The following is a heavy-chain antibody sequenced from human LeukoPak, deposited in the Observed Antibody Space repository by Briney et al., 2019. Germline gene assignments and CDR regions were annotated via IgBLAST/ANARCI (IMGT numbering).Heavy chain of an antibody. CDR2: IFYTGNT. CDR3: ARLGHCSGGSCYFND. CDR1: GGSISGYY. D-gene: IGHD2-15*01. Sequence: SETLSLTCAVSGGSISGYYWTWIRQPPGEGLEWICYIFYTGNTNYYPFLSSRLTLSVDAPNNLFALTLRSVTAADTAIYYCARLGHCSGGSCYFNDWGLGTLVTVAS. J-gene: IGHJ4*02. V-gene: IGHV4-59*08.